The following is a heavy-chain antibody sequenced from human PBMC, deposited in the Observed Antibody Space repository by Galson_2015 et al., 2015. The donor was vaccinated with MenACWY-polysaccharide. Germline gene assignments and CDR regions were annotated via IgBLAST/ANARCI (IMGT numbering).Heavy chain of an antibody. J-gene: IGHJ4*02. CDR3: ARGPEWAYFDY. CDR1: GFTFRSYW. V-gene: IGHV3-7*01. Sequence: SLRLSCAASGFTFRSYWMSWVRRAPGKGLEWVANIKQDGSDKYYVDSVKGRFTISRDNARNSLYLQMNSLRAEDTAVYYCARGPEWAYFDYWGQGTLVTVSS. CDR2: IKQDGSDK. D-gene: IGHD3-3*01.